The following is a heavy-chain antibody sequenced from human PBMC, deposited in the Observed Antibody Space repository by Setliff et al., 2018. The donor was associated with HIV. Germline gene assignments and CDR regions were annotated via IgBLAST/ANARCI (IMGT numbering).Heavy chain of an antibody. Sequence: SETLSLTCTVSGVSISYYHWSWIRQPPGKGLEWIGYISYTGNTNYDPSLASRVTMSIETSKMQFSLKLTSVSAADTAVYYCANMGGRYVGYFESWGQGTLVTVSS. V-gene: IGHV4-59*01. CDR3: ANMGGRYVGYFES. D-gene: IGHD3-16*01. J-gene: IGHJ4*02. CDR2: ISYTGNT. CDR1: GVSISYYH.